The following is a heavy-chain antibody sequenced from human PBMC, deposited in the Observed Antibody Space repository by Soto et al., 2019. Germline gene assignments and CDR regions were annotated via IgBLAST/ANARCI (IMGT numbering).Heavy chain of an antibody. CDR2: ISYDGSNK. J-gene: IGHJ6*02. CDR1: GFTFSSYG. D-gene: IGHD6-25*01. Sequence: HPGGSLRLSCAASGFTFSSYGMHWVRQDPGKGLEWVAVISYDGSNKYYADSVKGRFTISRDNSKNTLYLQMNSLRAEDTAVYYCAKRSGHQHPFDYYYGMDVWGQGTTVTVSS. CDR3: AKRSGHQHPFDYYYGMDV. V-gene: IGHV3-30*18.